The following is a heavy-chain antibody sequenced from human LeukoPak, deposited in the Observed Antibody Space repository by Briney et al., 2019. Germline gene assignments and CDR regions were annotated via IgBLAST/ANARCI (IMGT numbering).Heavy chain of an antibody. J-gene: IGHJ4*02. CDR3: ARWDEWVGESASEY. CDR2: INSDGTST. V-gene: IGHV3-74*01. Sequence: PGVSLRLSCAASGFTFSRYWMHWVRQVPGKGLVWVSRINSDGTSTSYADSVKGRFTISRDNAKQMLYLQMNRLTEEDTAVYYCARWDEWVGESASEYWGQGTLLTVSS. CDR1: GFTFSRYW. D-gene: IGHD3-10*01.